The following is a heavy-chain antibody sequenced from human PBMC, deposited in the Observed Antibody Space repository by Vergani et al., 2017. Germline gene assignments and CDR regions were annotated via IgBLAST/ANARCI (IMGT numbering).Heavy chain of an antibody. CDR3: ARVSPVSGAFDI. Sequence: EVQLLESGGGLVQPGGSLRLSCAASGFTFSSYAMSWVRQAPGKGLEWVSAISGSGGSTYYADSVKGRFTISRDNSKNTLYLQMSSLRSEDTAVYYCARVSPVSGAFDIWGQGTMVTVSS. V-gene: IGHV3-23*01. CDR1: GFTFSSYA. J-gene: IGHJ3*02. CDR2: ISGSGGST.